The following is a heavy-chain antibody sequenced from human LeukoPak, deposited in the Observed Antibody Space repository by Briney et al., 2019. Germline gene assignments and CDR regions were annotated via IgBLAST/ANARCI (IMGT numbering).Heavy chain of an antibody. V-gene: IGHV1-2*02. J-gene: IGHJ4*02. CDR2: INPNSGGT. D-gene: IGHD3-10*01. CDR1: GYTFTGYY. Sequence: ASVTVSCTASGYTFTGYYMHWVRQAPGQGLEWMGWINPNSGGTNYAQKFQGRVTMTRDTSISTAYMELSRLRSDDTAVYYCASSDGVTMVRGVINLGYYFDYWGQGTLVTVSS. CDR3: ASSDGVTMVRGVINLGYYFDY.